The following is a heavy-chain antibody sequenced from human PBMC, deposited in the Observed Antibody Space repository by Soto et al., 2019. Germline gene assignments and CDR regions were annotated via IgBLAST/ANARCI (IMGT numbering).Heavy chain of an antibody. CDR1: GVSISSGGYS. J-gene: IGHJ2*01. CDR3: VTELRCRENWFFD. V-gene: IGHV4-30-2*01. Sequence: SETLSLTCAVSGVSISSGGYSWTWIRQPPGKGLEWIGYIYHSGSTYYNPSLKSRVTISVDRSKNQFSLKLNSATAPDTAVSSGVTELRCRENWFFD. CDR2: IYHSGST. D-gene: IGHD1-26*01.